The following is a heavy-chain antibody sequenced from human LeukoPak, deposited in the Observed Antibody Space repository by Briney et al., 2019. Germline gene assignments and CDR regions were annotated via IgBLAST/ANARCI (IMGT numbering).Heavy chain of an antibody. V-gene: IGHV1-18*01. Sequence: ASVKASCKASGYTFTSYGISWVRQAPGQGLEWMGWISAYNGNTNYAQKLQGRVTMTTDTSTSTAYMELRSLRSDDTAVYYCARDVLAGTTSKVDYWGQGTLVTVSS. CDR1: GYTFTSYG. D-gene: IGHD1-7*01. J-gene: IGHJ4*02. CDR3: ARDVLAGTTSKVDY. CDR2: ISAYNGNT.